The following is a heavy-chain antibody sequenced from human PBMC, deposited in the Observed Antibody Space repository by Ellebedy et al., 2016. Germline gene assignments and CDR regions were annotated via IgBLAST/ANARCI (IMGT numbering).Heavy chain of an antibody. Sequence: GGSLRLSCAASGFTFSSYWMSWVRQAPGKGLEWVANIKQDGSEKYYVDSVKGRFTISRDNAKNSLYLQMNSLRAEDTAVYYCARDFFFGAQQPYYFDYWGQGTLVTVSS. J-gene: IGHJ4*02. CDR1: GFTFSSYW. D-gene: IGHD6-13*01. CDR2: IKQDGSEK. V-gene: IGHV3-7*03. CDR3: ARDFFFGAQQPYYFDY.